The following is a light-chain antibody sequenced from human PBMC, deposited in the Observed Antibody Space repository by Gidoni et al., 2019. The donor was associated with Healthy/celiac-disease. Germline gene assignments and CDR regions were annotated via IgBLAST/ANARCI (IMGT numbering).Light chain of an antibody. CDR2: GKN. V-gene: IGLV3-19*01. Sequence: SSELTQDPAVSVALGQTVRITCQGDSLRSYYASCYQKTPGQAPVLVIYGKNNRPSGIPDRFSGSSSGNSASLTITGAQAEDEADYYCNSRASSGNVVFGGGPTPPVL. CDR1: SLRSYY. J-gene: IGLJ2*01. CDR3: NSRASSGNVV.